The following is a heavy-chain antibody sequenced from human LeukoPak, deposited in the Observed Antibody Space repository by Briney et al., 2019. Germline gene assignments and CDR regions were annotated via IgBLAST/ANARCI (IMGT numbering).Heavy chain of an antibody. Sequence: GGSLTLSCAASGFTFSSYSMNWVRQAPGKGLEWVSSISSSSSYIYYAASVKGRFTISRDNAKNSLYLQMNSLRAEDTAVYYCARDIQTYYYDSSGYYPLDYWGQGTLVTVSS. CDR1: GFTFSSYS. J-gene: IGHJ4*02. CDR3: ARDIQTYYYDSSGYYPLDY. V-gene: IGHV3-21*01. D-gene: IGHD3-22*01. CDR2: ISSSSSYI.